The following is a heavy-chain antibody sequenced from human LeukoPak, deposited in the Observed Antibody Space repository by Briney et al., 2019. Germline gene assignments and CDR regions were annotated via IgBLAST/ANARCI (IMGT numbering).Heavy chain of an antibody. CDR1: GGSISSSSYY. D-gene: IGHD6-6*01. CDR3: ARQYSSSSDWFDP. J-gene: IGHJ5*02. CDR2: IYYSGST. Sequence: SETLSLTCTVSGGSISSSSYYWGWIRQPPGKGLEWIGSIYYSGSTYYNPSLKSRVTISVDTSKNQFSLKLSSVTAADTAVYYCARQYSSSSDWFDPWGQGTLVTVSS. V-gene: IGHV4-39*01.